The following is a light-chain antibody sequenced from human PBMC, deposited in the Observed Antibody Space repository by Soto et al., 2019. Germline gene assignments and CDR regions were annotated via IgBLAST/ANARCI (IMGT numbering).Light chain of an antibody. CDR2: EDT. CDR3: CSYAGHSTYD. Sequence: QSAPTQPASVSGSPGQSITISCTGVSNDAGGYYLVSWYQQHPGQAPKLIIYEDTKRPSGVSSRFSGSTSDYTPSLTISGLQAADEADYYCCSYAGHSTYDFAGGTKVTVL. V-gene: IGLV2-23*01. J-gene: IGLJ1*01. CDR1: SNDAGGYYL.